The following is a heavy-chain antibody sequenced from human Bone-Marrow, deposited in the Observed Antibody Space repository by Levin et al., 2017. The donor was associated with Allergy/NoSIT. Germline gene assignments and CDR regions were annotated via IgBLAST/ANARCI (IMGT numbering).Heavy chain of an antibody. CDR1: GFTFSNAW. CDR2: AKSKADGGTT. Sequence: KTGGSLRLSCAASGFTFSNAWMSWVRQAPGRRPEWVGRAKSKADGGTTDYAAPVKGRFTISRDDSKNTLYLQMNNLRTEDAAVYYCAAHYSDSSCRSYWCFDLWGRGTLVTVSS. CDR3: AAHYSDSSCRSYWCFDL. J-gene: IGHJ2*01. V-gene: IGHV3-15*01. D-gene: IGHD2-2*01.